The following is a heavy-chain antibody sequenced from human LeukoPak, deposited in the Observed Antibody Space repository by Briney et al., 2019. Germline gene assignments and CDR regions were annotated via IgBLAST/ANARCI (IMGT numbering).Heavy chain of an antibody. D-gene: IGHD1-7*01. J-gene: IGHJ3*02. Sequence: PSETLSLTCTVSGGSISSYYWSWIRQPPGKGLEWIGYIYYSGSTNYNPSLKSRVTISVDTSKNQFSLKLSSVTAADTAVYYCARGANWNYESPDAFDIWGQGTMVTVSS. V-gene: IGHV4-59*01. CDR1: GGSISSYY. CDR3: ARGANWNYESPDAFDI. CDR2: IYYSGST.